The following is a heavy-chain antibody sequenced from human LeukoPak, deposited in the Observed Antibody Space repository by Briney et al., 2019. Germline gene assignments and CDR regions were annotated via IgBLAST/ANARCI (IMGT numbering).Heavy chain of an antibody. D-gene: IGHD3-3*01. CDR2: MNPNSGNT. Sequence: ASVKVSCKASGYTFTSYDINWVRQATGQGLEWMGWMNPNSGNTGCAQKFQGRVTITRNTSISTAYMELSSLRSEDTAVYYCAREGRSHPYYYYMDVWGKGTTVTVSS. CDR3: AREGRSHPYYYYMDV. V-gene: IGHV1-8*03. J-gene: IGHJ6*03. CDR1: GYTFTSYD.